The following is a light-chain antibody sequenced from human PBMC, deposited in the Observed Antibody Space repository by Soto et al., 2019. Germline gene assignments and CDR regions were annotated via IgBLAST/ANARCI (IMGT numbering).Light chain of an antibody. J-gene: IGKJ5*01. CDR3: QQRSNWPVIT. CDR1: QTISSW. V-gene: IGKV1-5*03. CDR2: KAS. Sequence: DIQMTQSPCTLSGSGGHRVTVTCRASQTISSWLAWYQQKPGKAPKLLIYKASTLKSGVPSRFSGSGSGTDFTLTISSLEPEDFAVYYCQQRSNWPVITFGQGTRLEIK.